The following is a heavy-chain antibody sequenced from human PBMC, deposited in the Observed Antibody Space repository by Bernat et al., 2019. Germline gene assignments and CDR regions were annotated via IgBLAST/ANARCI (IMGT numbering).Heavy chain of an antibody. Sequence: EVQLVETGGGLIQPGGSLRLSCAASGFSVSSNYMSWVRQAPGKGLEWVSVIYSSGGTYYADSVKGRFTISRDNSKNTVSLQMNSLRAEDTAVYYCARTPFRVAVVGTYHFDYWGQGTLVTVSS. CDR3: ARTPFRVAVVGTYHFDY. J-gene: IGHJ4*02. V-gene: IGHV3-53*05. CDR2: IYSSGGT. D-gene: IGHD6-19*01. CDR1: GFSVSSNY.